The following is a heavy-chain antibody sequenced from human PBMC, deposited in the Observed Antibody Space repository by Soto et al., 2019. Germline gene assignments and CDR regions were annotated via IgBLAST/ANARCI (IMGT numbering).Heavy chain of an antibody. CDR3: ARDPFNWNYFGPTYYFDY. CDR2: INPSGGST. Sequence: GASVKVSCKASGYAFTSYYMHWVRQAPGQGLEWMGIINPSGGSTSYAQKFQGRVTMTRDTSTSTAYMELSSLRSEDTAVYYCARDPFNWNYFGPTYYFDYWGQGTLVTVSS. CDR1: GYAFTSYY. J-gene: IGHJ4*02. D-gene: IGHD1-7*01. V-gene: IGHV1-46*01.